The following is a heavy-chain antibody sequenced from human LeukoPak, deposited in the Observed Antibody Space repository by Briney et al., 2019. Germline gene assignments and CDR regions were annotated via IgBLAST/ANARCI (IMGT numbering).Heavy chain of an antibody. Sequence: GRSLRLSCAASGFTFSSYAMHWVRQAPGKGLEWVSVITSGGSTYYADSVKGRFTISRDNSKNTLYLQMNSLRAEDTAVYYCARGASRVAVAGTTSWGQGTLVTVSS. CDR1: GFTFSSYA. J-gene: IGHJ4*02. D-gene: IGHD6-19*01. V-gene: IGHV3-53*01. CDR2: ITSGGST. CDR3: ARGASRVAVAGTTS.